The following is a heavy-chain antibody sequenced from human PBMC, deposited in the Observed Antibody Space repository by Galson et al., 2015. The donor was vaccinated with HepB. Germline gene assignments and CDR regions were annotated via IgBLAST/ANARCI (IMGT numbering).Heavy chain of an antibody. Sequence: SLRLSCAASGFTFSSYGMHWVRQAPGKGLEWVAVISYDGSNKYYADSVKGRFTISRDNSKNTLYLQMNSLRAEDTAVYYCAKGNYGSGSYRFLDYWGQGTLVTVSS. CDR2: ISYDGSNK. D-gene: IGHD3-10*01. CDR1: GFTFSSYG. V-gene: IGHV3-30*18. J-gene: IGHJ4*02. CDR3: AKGNYGSGSYRFLDY.